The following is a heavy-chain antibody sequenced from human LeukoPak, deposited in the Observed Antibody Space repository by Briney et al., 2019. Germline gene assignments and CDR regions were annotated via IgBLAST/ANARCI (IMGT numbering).Heavy chain of an antibody. CDR1: GGSIGSCY. D-gene: IGHD5-18*01. CDR2: IYTSGNT. Sequence: PSETLSLTCTVSGGSIGSCYWSWIRQPPGKGLEWIGYIYTSGNTNYNPSLKSRVTITVDTSKNQFSLKLSSVTAADTAVYYCASHSKLWSHYYYYYYMDVWGKGTTVTVSS. CDR3: ASHSKLWSHYYYYYYMDV. V-gene: IGHV4-4*09. J-gene: IGHJ6*03.